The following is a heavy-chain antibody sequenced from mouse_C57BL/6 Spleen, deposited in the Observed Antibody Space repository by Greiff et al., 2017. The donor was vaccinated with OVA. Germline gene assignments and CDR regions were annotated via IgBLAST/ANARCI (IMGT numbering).Heavy chain of an antibody. Sequence: EVQLQESGPGLVKPSQSLSLTCSVTGYSITSGYYWNWIRQFPGNKLEWMGYISYDGSNNYNPSLKNRISITRDTSKNQFFLKLNSVTTEDTATYYCAREVVDYFDYWGQGTTLTVSS. V-gene: IGHV3-6*01. CDR1: GYSITSGYY. CDR3: AREVVDYFDY. J-gene: IGHJ2*01. CDR2: ISYDGSN.